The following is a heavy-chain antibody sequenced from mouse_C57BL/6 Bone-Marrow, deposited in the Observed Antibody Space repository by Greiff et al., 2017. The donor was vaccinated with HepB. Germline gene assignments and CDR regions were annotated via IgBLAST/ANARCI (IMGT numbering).Heavy chain of an antibody. CDR2: ISDGGSYT. J-gene: IGHJ4*01. CDR3: ARGKLTGMDYYAMDY. V-gene: IGHV5-4*01. D-gene: IGHD4-1*01. CDR1: GFTFSSYA. Sequence: DVQLVESGGGLVKPGGSLKLSCAASGFTFSSYAMSWVRQTPEKRLEWVATISDGGSYTYYPDNVKGRFTISRDNAKNNLYLQMSHLKSEDTAMYYCARGKLTGMDYYAMDYWGQGTSVTVSS.